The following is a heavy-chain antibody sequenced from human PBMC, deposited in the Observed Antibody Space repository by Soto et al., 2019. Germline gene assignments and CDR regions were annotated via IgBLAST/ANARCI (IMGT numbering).Heavy chain of an antibody. CDR1: GFSLTTSEVG. D-gene: IGHD2-21*02. Sequence: QITLKESGPTLVKPTQTLTLTCTFSGFSLTTSEVGVGWIRQPPGKALEWLALTYWDDEKRYSPSLKSRLTVTTDTSRNQVVLTMTNMDPGDTGTYYCAHFRGGGNSPLGDYWGQGTLVTVSS. CDR2: TYWDDEK. V-gene: IGHV2-5*02. J-gene: IGHJ4*02. CDR3: AHFRGGGNSPLGDY.